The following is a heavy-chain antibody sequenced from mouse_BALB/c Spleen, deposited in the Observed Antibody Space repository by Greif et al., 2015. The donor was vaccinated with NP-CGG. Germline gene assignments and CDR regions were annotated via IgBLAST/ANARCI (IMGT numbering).Heavy chain of an antibody. CDR3: ARQEINSFDY. J-gene: IGHJ2*01. D-gene: IGHD2-4*01. V-gene: IGHV5-12-1*01. Sequence: EVKLMESGGGLVKPGGSLKLSCAASGFAFSSYDMSWVRQTPEKRLEWVAYISSGGGSTYYPDTVKGRFTISRDNAKNTLYLQMSSLKSEDTAMYCCARQEINSFDYWGQGTTLTVSS. CDR1: GFAFSSYD. CDR2: ISSGGGST.